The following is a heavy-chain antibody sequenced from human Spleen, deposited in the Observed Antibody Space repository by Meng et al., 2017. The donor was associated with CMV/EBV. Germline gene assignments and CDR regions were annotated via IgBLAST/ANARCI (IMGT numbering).Heavy chain of an antibody. V-gene: IGHV1-2*02. D-gene: IGHD6-13*01. CDR3: ARGGGLGQLVG. Sequence: ASVKVSCKASGYTFTGYYIHWVRQAPGQGLEWMGWINPNSGGTNYALKFQGRVTMTRDTSINTAYMELSRLRSDDTAVYYCARGGGLGQLVGWGQGTLVTVSS. CDR1: GYTFTGYY. CDR2: INPNSGGT. J-gene: IGHJ4*02.